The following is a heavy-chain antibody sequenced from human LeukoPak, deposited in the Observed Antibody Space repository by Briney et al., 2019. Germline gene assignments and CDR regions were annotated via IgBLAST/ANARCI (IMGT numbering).Heavy chain of an antibody. J-gene: IGHJ4*02. V-gene: IGHV4-4*07. CDR1: GGSIISYY. CDR3: ARALLWFGEPYYFDY. CDR2: IYTSGST. Sequence: SETLSHTCTVSGGSIISYYGIWIRQPAGRGLEGIVRIYTSGSTNYNPSLKSRVTMSVDTSKNQFSLKLSSVTAADTAVYYCARALLWFGEPYYFDYWGQGTLVTVSS. D-gene: IGHD3-10*01.